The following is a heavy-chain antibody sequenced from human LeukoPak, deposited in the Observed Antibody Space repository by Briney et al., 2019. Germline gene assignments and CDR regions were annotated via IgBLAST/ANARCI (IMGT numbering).Heavy chain of an antibody. V-gene: IGHV3-74*01. CDR3: TRDLDGSGNYHWFDP. CDR1: GFTFSSYS. J-gene: IGHJ5*02. D-gene: IGHD3-10*01. Sequence: GGSLRLSCAASGFTFSSYSMNWVRQAPGKGLVWVSRINGDGSGTTYADSVRGRFTISRDNTKNTLYLQMNSRRAEDTAVYYYTRDLDGSGNYHWFDPWGQGTLVTVSS. CDR2: INGDGSGT.